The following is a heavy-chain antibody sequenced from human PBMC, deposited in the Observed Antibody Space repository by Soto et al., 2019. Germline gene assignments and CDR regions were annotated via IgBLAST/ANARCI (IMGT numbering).Heavy chain of an antibody. CDR3: ARFAPCCSTTICYIDS. J-gene: IGHJ4*02. CDR2: IGGSGTGFNT. CDR1: GFTFSSYP. Sequence: EVQLLESGGGLVRPGGSLRLSCAASGFTFSSYPMKWDRQGPGKGLEWVSTIGGSGTGFNTDYADSVKGRFVISRDNSKNTVYLQMNSLRAEDTALYYCARFAPCCSTTICYIDSWGQGTLVIVSS. V-gene: IGHV3-23*01. D-gene: IGHD2-2*01.